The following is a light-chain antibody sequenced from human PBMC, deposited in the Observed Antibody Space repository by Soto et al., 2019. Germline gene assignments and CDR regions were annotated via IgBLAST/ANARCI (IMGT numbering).Light chain of an antibody. V-gene: IGKV1-39*01. Sequence: DIQLTQSPSTLSASVRDRVTITCRASQSISSWLAWYQQKPGKAPRLLINAASNLQSGVPSRFRGSGSETDLTLTITSLQPEDFATYYCQQSYTTPRTFGQGTKVDNK. CDR1: QSISSW. J-gene: IGKJ1*01. CDR2: AAS. CDR3: QQSYTTPRT.